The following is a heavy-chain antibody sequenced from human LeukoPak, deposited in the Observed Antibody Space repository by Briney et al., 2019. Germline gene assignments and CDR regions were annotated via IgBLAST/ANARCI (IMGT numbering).Heavy chain of an antibody. CDR1: GGSFSGYY. CDR3: ARGQEGSSSSRLDY. V-gene: IGHV4-34*01. D-gene: IGHD6-6*01. J-gene: IGHJ4*02. CDR2: INHSGST. Sequence: SETLSLTCAVYGGSFSGYYWSWIRQPPGKGLEWIGEINHSGSTNYNPSLKSRVTMSVDTSKNQFSLNLSSVTAADTAVYYCARGQEGSSSSRLDYWGQGTLVTVSS.